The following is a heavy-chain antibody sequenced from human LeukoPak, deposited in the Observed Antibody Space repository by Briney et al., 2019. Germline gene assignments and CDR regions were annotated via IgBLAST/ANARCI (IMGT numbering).Heavy chain of an antibody. D-gene: IGHD3-22*01. CDR2: ISGSGGST. CDR3: AKEAYYYDSSGYPMDFDY. V-gene: IGHV3-23*01. J-gene: IGHJ4*02. Sequence: GGSLRLSCAASGFTFSSYAMSWVRQAPGKGLEWVSAISGSGGSTYYADSVKGRFTISRDNPKNTLYLQMNSLRAEDTAVYYCAKEAYYYDSSGYPMDFDYWGQGTLVTVSS. CDR1: GFTFSSYA.